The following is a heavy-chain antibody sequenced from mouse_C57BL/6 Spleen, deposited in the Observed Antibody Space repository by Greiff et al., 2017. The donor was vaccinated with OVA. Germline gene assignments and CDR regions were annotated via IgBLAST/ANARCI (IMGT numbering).Heavy chain of an antibody. J-gene: IGHJ3*01. CDR3: TREEEAFAY. Sequence: EVKVEESGEGLVKPGGSLKLSCAASGFTFSSYAMSWVRQTPEKRLEWVAYISSGGDYIYYADTVKGRFTISRDNARNTLYLQMSSLKSEDTAMYYCTREEEAFAYWGQGTLVTVSA. V-gene: IGHV5-9-1*02. CDR2: ISSGGDYI. CDR1: GFTFSSYA.